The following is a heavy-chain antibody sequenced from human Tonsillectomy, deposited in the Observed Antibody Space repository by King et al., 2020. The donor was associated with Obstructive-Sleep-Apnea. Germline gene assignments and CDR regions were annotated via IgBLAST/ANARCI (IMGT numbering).Heavy chain of an antibody. CDR1: GFTFSKYW. V-gene: IGHV3-7*01. J-gene: IGHJ4*02. D-gene: IGHD6-13*01. CDR3: ARMASAYFDL. Sequence: DVQLVESGGGLVQPGGSLRLSCLVSGFTFSKYWMAWVRQAPGKGLEWVANINITATEKYYGDSMRGRSTISGANAKNSLYLQMNSLRTEDTATYYCARMASAYFDLWGQGTRVTVSS. CDR2: INITATEK.